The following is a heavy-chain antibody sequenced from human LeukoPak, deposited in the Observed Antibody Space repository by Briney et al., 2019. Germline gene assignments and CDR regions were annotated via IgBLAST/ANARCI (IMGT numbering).Heavy chain of an antibody. CDR3: ARELAVAATGTFES. CDR2: ISGSGTTI. CDR1: RFTFSSFD. V-gene: IGHV3-48*03. Sequence: GGSLRASCAASRFTFSSFDLNWVRQAPGKGLEWVAYISGSGTTIYYADSVKGRFTISRDNAKNSLYLHMNSLRAEDTAVYYCARELAVAATGTFESWGKGPLVTVSS. J-gene: IGHJ4*02. D-gene: IGHD6-19*01.